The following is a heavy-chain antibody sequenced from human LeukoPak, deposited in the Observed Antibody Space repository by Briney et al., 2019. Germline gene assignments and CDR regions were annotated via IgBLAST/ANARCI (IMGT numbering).Heavy chain of an antibody. V-gene: IGHV1-2*02. J-gene: IGHJ4*02. CDR3: ARDRKSGYDRSFDY. CDR2: INPNSGGT. CDR1: GYTFTGYY. D-gene: IGHD5-12*01. Sequence: GASVKVSCKASGYTFTGYYMHWVRQAPGQGPEWMGWINPNSGGTNYAQKFQGRVTMTRDTSISTAYMELSRLRSDDTAVYYCARDRKSGYDRSFDYWGQGTLVTVSS.